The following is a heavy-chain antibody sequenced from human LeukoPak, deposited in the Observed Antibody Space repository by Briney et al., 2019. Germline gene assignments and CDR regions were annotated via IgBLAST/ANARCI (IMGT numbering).Heavy chain of an antibody. Sequence: GESLKISCKASGYRFTSYWIGWVRQMPGKGLECMGIIHPGDSETRHSPSFQGQITISADKSISTAYLQWSGLKDSDTAMYYCARRLGSTQPYFDFWGQGALVTVSS. V-gene: IGHV5-51*01. D-gene: IGHD1-26*01. CDR3: ARRLGSTQPYFDF. J-gene: IGHJ4*02. CDR2: IHPGDSET. CDR1: GYRFTSYW.